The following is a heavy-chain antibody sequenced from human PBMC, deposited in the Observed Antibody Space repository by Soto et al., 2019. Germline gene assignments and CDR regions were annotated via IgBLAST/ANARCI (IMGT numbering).Heavy chain of an antibody. D-gene: IGHD6-6*01. CDR3: ARATYTSSYHFDS. J-gene: IGHJ4*02. V-gene: IGHV3-48*03. CDR1: GFTFSTFE. Sequence: LRLSCAASGFTFSTFEMNWVRQAPGKGLEWVSKIGSSGSTIWYADSVKGRFTISRDNAKNSLYLQMNSLRGDDTAVYYCARATYTSSYHFDSWGQGTLVTVSS. CDR2: IGSSGSTI.